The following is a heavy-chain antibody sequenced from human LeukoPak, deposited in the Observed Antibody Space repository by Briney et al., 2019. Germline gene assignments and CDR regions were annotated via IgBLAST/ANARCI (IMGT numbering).Heavy chain of an antibody. J-gene: IGHJ4*02. CDR3: AHRRAAAGMDY. V-gene: IGHV2-5*02. Sequence: SAPTLVKPTQTLTLTCTCSGCSRRTPGVGVGWIPQLPGKAREWLALIYWDDDKRYSPSLKSRLTITKDTSKNQVVLTMTNMEPVDTATYYCAHRRAAAGMDYWGQGTLVTVSS. CDR2: IYWDDDK. D-gene: IGHD6-13*01. CDR1: GCSRRTPGVG.